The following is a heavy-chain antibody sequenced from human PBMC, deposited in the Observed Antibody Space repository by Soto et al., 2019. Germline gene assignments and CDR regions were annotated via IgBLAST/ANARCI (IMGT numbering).Heavy chain of an antibody. V-gene: IGHV1-69*13. CDR3: ARDIGYSYGYTDYYGMDV. D-gene: IGHD5-18*01. CDR2: IIPIFGTA. J-gene: IGHJ6*02. Sequence: SVKVSCKASGGTFSSYAISWVRQAPGQGLEWMGGIIPIFGTANYAQKFQGRVTITADESTSTAYMELSSLRSEDTAVYYCARDIGYSYGYTDYYGMDVWGQGTTVTVS. CDR1: GGTFSSYA.